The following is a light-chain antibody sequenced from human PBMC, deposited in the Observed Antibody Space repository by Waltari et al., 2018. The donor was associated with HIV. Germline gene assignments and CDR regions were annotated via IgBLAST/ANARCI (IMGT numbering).Light chain of an antibody. Sequence: DIEMTQSPSTLSASVGDTVTITCRTSENIGNWLAWYQMKPGKAPDLLIYRASTLKSGVPSRFSGRGSGTEFALTVRGLQPDDFGTFFCQQYNVYPWTFGQGTRADLK. CDR2: RAS. CDR3: QQYNVYPWT. V-gene: IGKV1-5*03. CDR1: ENIGNW. J-gene: IGKJ1*01.